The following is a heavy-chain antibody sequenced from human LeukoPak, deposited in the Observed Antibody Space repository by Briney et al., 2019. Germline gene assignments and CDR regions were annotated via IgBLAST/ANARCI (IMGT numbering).Heavy chain of an antibody. V-gene: IGHV4-34*01. J-gene: IGHJ4*02. CDR2: INHSGST. CDR3: ARGSGAVAGRGRYYFDY. CDR1: GGSSSGYY. Sequence: SETLSLTCAVYGGSSSGYYWSWIRQPPGKGLEWIGEINHSGSTNYNPSLKSRVTISVDTSKNQFSLKLSSVTAADTAVYYCARGSGAVAGRGRYYFDYWGQGTLVTVSS. D-gene: IGHD6-19*01.